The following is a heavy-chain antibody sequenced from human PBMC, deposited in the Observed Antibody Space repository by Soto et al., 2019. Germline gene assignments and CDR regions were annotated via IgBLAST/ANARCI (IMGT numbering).Heavy chain of an antibody. CDR3: ARDRGEHIVVVTAAFDI. CDR2: ISSSSSYI. Sequence: GGSLRLSCAASGFTFSSYSMNWVRQAPGKGLEWVSSISSSSSYIYYADSVKGRFTISRDNAKNSLYLQMNSLRAEDTAVYYCARDRGEHIVVVTAAFDIWGQGTMVTVSS. V-gene: IGHV3-21*01. CDR1: GFTFSSYS. J-gene: IGHJ3*02. D-gene: IGHD2-21*02.